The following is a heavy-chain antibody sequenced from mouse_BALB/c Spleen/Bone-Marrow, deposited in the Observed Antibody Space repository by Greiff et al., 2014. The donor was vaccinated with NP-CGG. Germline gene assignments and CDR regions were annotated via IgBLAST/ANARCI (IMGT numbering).Heavy chain of an antibody. D-gene: IGHD1-1*01. Sequence: QVQLQQSGPEEVRPGVSVKISCKGSGYTFTDYAMHWVKQSHAKSLEWIGLISTYNGNTNYNQKFKGKATVTVDKSSSTAYMELARVTSEDSAIYYCARDLLRSHFDYWGQGTTLTVSS. V-gene: IGHV1-67*01. CDR2: ISTYNGNT. CDR1: GYTFTDYA. J-gene: IGHJ2*01. CDR3: ARDLLRSHFDY.